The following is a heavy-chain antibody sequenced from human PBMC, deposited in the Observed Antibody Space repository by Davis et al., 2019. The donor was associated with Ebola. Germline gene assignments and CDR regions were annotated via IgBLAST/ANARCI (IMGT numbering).Heavy chain of an antibody. J-gene: IGHJ4*02. CDR1: GGSISSSSYY. Sequence: MPSETLSLTCTVSGGSISSSSYYWGWIRQPPGKGLEWIGSIYYSGSTYYNPSLKSRVTISVDTSKNQFSLKLSSVTAAETAVYYCAKYPIYSYEYFDYWGQGTLVTVSS. CDR3: AKYPIYSYEYFDY. CDR2: IYYSGST. D-gene: IGHD5-18*01. V-gene: IGHV4-39*01.